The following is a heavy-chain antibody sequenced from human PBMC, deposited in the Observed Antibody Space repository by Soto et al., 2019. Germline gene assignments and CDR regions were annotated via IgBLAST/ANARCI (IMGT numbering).Heavy chain of an antibody. CDR1: GFTFSSYW. J-gene: IGHJ6*02. CDR2: INSDGSST. D-gene: IGHD3-3*01. V-gene: IGHV3-74*01. CDR3: ARDLEYDFWSGYYRGPHYYYYYGMDV. Sequence: GGSLRLFCAASGFTFSSYWMHWVRQAPGKGLVWVSRINSDGSSTSYADSVKGRFTISRDNAKNTLYLQMNSLRAEDTAVYYCARDLEYDFWSGYYRGPHYYYYYGMDVWGQGTTVTVSS.